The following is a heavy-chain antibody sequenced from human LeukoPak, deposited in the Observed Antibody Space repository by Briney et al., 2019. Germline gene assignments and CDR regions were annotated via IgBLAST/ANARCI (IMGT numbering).Heavy chain of an antibody. D-gene: IGHD3-3*01. J-gene: IGHJ4*02. CDR2: ISSSSSYI. V-gene: IGHV3-21*01. Sequence: GGSLRPSCAASGFTFSSYSMTWVRQAPGKGLEWVSSISSSSSYIYYADSVKGRFTISRDNAKNSLYLQMNSLRAEDTAVYYCARRGMESRTGGVVPRFLEGSLGYWGQGTLVTVSS. CDR1: GFTFSSYS. CDR3: ARRGMESRTGGVVPRFLEGSLGY.